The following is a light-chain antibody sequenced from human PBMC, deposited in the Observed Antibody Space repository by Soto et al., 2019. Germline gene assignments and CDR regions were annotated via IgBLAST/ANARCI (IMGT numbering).Light chain of an antibody. CDR3: QEYDNWPPEGT. J-gene: IGKJ1*01. V-gene: IGKV3-15*01. Sequence: TVLTQSPATLSVSPGERASLSCRASQSVSINLAWYQQKPGQAPRLHIYGASTRATGIPARFSGSGSGTEFTLTINSLQSEDFAVYYCQEYDNWPPEGTFGQGTKVEV. CDR2: GAS. CDR1: QSVSIN.